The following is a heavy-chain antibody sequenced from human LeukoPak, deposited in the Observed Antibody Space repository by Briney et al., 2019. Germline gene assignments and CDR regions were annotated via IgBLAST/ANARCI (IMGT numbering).Heavy chain of an antibody. CDR2: ISAYNGNT. CDR3: ARPSFHCSSTSCYTGYGMDV. J-gene: IGHJ6*02. CDR1: GYTLTSYG. V-gene: IGHV1-18*01. Sequence: ASVTVSCKASGYTLTSYGISWVRQAPGQGLEWMGWISAYNGNTNYAQKLQGRVTMTTDTSTSTAYMELRSLRSDDTAVYYCARPSFHCSSTSCYTGYGMDVWGQGTTVTVSS. D-gene: IGHD2-2*02.